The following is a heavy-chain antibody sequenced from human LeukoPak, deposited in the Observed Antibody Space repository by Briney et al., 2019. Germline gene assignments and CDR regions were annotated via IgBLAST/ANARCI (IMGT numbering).Heavy chain of an antibody. D-gene: IGHD3-9*01. J-gene: IGHJ4*02. V-gene: IGHV4-59*12. CDR1: GGSISSYY. Sequence: SETLSLTCTFSGGSISSYYWSWIRQPPGKGLEWIGSIYSSGSTYYNPSLKSPFTISVDTSKNQFSLKLSSVTAADTAIYYCASHYDILTGLAYFDYWGQGTLVTVSS. CDR2: IYSSGST. CDR3: ASHYDILTGLAYFDY.